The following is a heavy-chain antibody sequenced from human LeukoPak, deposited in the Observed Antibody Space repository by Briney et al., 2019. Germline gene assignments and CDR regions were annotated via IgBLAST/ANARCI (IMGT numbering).Heavy chain of an antibody. Sequence: PGGSLRLSCAASGFTFSSYFWMHWVRQGPGKGLLWVSRIKSDGSSSTYADSVKGRFTISRDNAKNSLYLQMNTLRAEDTAVYYCVRDLDLGGYSSFEYWGQGTLVTVSS. V-gene: IGHV3-74*01. CDR2: IKSDGSSS. CDR3: VRDLDLGGYSSFEY. CDR1: GFTFSSYFW. D-gene: IGHD4-23*01. J-gene: IGHJ4*02.